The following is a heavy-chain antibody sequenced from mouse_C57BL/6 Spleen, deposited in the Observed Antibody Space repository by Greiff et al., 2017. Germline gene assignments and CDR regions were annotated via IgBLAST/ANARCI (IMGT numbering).Heavy chain of an antibody. V-gene: IGHV1-69*01. D-gene: IGHD2-2*01. CDR3: ARWGVKDY. CDR2: IDPSDSYT. J-gene: IGHJ2*01. CDR1: GYTFTSYW. Sequence: QVQLQQSGAELVMPGASVKLSCKASGYTFTSYWMHWVKQRPGQGLEWIGEIDPSDSYTNYNQKFKGKSTLTVDKSSSTAYMQLSSLTSEDSAVYYCARWGVKDYWGQGTTLTVSS.